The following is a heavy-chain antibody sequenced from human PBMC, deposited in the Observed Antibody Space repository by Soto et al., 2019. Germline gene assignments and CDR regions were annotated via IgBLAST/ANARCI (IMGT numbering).Heavy chain of an antibody. J-gene: IGHJ6*03. V-gene: IGHV1-46*03. Sequence: GASVKVSCKASGYTFTSYYMHWVRQAPGQGLEWVGIINPSGGSTSYAQKFQDRVTMTRDTSTSTVYMEPSSLRSEDTAVYYCAREGCSGGSCYSQLFYYMDVWGKGTTVTVSS. CDR2: INPSGGST. CDR3: AREGCSGGSCYSQLFYYMDV. CDR1: GYTFTSYY. D-gene: IGHD2-15*01.